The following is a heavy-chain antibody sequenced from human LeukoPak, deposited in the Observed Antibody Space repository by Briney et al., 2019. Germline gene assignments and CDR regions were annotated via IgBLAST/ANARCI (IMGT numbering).Heavy chain of an antibody. Sequence: PSETLSLTSAVYGGSFSGYYWSCIRQPPGKGREWIGEINHSGSTNYNPSLKRRVTISVDPSMHPFSLKLSCVTAADTAVYYCARVWYDFWSGYCFDYWGQGTLVTVSS. CDR3: ARVWYDFWSGYCFDY. CDR2: INHSGST. V-gene: IGHV4-34*01. CDR1: GGSFSGYY. J-gene: IGHJ4*02. D-gene: IGHD3-3*01.